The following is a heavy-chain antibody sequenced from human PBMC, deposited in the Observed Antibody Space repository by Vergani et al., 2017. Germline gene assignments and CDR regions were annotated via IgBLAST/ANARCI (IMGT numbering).Heavy chain of an antibody. CDR3: ARVGIAVAGEAFDY. Sequence: QLQLQESGPGLVKPSETLSLTCAVYGGSFSGYYWSWIRQPPGKGLEWIGEINHSGSTNYNPSLKSRVTISVDTSKNQFSLKLSSVTAADTAVYYCARVGIAVAGEAFDYWGQGTLVTVSS. CDR2: INHSGST. J-gene: IGHJ4*02. V-gene: IGHV4-34*01. D-gene: IGHD6-19*01. CDR1: GGSFSGYY.